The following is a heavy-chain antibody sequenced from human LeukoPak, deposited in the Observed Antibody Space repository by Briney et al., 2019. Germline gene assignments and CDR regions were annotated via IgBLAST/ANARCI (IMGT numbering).Heavy chain of an antibody. CDR1: GFKFKKYA. CDR3: AKALTSGWYLDAFNI. Sequence: GGSLRLSCAASGFKFKKYAINWVRQSPGKGLEWVAVISYDGSNKYYADSVKGRFTISRDNSKNTLFLEMNSLRAEDTAVYYCAKALTSGWYLDAFNIWGQGTMVTVSS. D-gene: IGHD6-19*01. CDR2: ISYDGSNK. J-gene: IGHJ3*02. V-gene: IGHV3-30*04.